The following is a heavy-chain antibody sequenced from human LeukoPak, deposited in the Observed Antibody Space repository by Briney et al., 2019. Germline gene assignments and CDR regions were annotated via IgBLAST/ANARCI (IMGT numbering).Heavy chain of an antibody. J-gene: IGHJ4*02. V-gene: IGHV3-30-3*01. D-gene: IGHD3-10*01. CDR2: ISYDGSNK. Sequence: PGRSLRLSCAASGFTFSSYAMHWVRQAPGKGLEWVAVISYDGSNKYYADSVKGRFTISRDNSKNTLYLQMNSLRAEDTAVYYCARDLRALGIDYWGRGTLVTVSS. CDR1: GFTFSSYA. CDR3: ARDLRALGIDY.